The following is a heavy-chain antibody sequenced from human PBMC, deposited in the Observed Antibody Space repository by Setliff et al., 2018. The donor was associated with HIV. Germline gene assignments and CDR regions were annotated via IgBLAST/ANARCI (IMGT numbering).Heavy chain of an antibody. V-gene: IGHV4-34*01. CDR2: INHSGSA. Sequence: SETLSLTCAVYGGSFSGYYWSWIRQPPGKGLEWIGEINHSGSANYNPSLKSRVTISVDTSKNQFSLKLSSVTAADTAVYYCARARYSGSYWDAFDIWGQGTMVTVSS. D-gene: IGHD1-26*01. CDR3: ARARYSGSYWDAFDI. CDR1: GGSFSGYY. J-gene: IGHJ3*02.